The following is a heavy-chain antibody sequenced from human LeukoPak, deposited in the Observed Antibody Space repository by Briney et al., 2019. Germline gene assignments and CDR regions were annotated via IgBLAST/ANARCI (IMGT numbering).Heavy chain of an antibody. D-gene: IGHD4-17*01. CDR1: GFTFDDYA. J-gene: IGHJ4*02. V-gene: IGHV3-9*01. CDR2: ISWNRGSI. CDR3: AEDTNSYGDYVEIDY. Sequence: GGSLRLSCAASGFTFDDYAMHWVRQAPGKGLEWVSGISWNRGSIGYADSVKGRFTISRDNAKNSLYLQMNSLRAEDTALYYCAEDTNSYGDYVEIDYWGQGTLVTVSS.